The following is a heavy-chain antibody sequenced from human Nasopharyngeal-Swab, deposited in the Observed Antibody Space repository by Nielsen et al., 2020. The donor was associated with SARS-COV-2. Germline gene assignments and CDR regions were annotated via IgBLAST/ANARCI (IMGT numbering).Heavy chain of an antibody. V-gene: IGHV4-34*01. Sequence: SQTLSLTCAVYGGSLSGDYWSWIRQPPGKGLEWLGEINHSGSTNYNPSLKSRVTISVDTSKNQFSLKLSSVTAADTAVYYCARGLRGVVPTGMKDKSSGRFRFGYYYYGMDVWGLGTTVTVSS. D-gene: IGHD2-2*01. CDR1: GGSLSGDY. CDR2: INHSGST. J-gene: IGHJ6*02. CDR3: ARGLRGVVPTGMKDKSSGRFRFGYYYYGMDV.